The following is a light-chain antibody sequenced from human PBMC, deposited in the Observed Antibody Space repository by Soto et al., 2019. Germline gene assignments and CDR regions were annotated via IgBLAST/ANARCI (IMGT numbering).Light chain of an antibody. CDR3: QQYGGLPT. J-gene: IGKJ1*01. CDR2: GAF. Sequence: EIVMTQSPATLSVSPGERVTLSCRASQSVSNNLAWYQQKPGQAPRLLIYGAFTRATGVPARFRGSGSGTDFTLTISRLEPEDFAVYYCQQYGGLPTFGQGTKVDI. CDR1: QSVSNN. V-gene: IGKV3D-15*01.